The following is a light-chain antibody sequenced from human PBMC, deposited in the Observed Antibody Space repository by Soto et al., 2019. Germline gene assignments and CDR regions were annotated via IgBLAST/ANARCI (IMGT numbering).Light chain of an antibody. V-gene: IGKV3-20*01. CDR1: QSVSSSY. CDR2: GAS. J-gene: IGKJ2*01. Sequence: EIVLTQSPGTLSLSPGERATVSCRASQSVSSSYLAWYQQKPGQAPRLLIYGASSRATGIPDRFSGSGSGTDFTLIISRLDPADFAVYYCQQYGSSQYTFGQGTKLEIK. CDR3: QQYGSSQYT.